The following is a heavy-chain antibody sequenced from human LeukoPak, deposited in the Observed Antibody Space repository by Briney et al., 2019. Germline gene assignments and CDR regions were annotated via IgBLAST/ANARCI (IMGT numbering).Heavy chain of an antibody. Sequence: SVKVSCKASGGTFSSYAISWVRQAPGQGLEWMGGIIPIFGTANYAQKFQGRVTITADESTSTAYMELSSLRSEDTAVYYCACYYGSGGRLYHYYYYYMDVWGKGTTVTVSS. D-gene: IGHD3-10*01. CDR3: ACYYGSGGRLYHYYYYYMDV. V-gene: IGHV1-69*13. J-gene: IGHJ6*03. CDR2: IIPIFGTA. CDR1: GGTFSSYA.